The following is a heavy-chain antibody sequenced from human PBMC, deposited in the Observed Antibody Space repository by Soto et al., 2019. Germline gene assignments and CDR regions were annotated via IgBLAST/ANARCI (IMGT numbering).Heavy chain of an antibody. CDR2: VSIGGST. Sequence: HPGGSLRLSCAAFVFTFSSYAMGWVRQGPGKGLEWVAAVSIGGSTHYADSVRGRFTISRDNSKNTLSLQMNSLTAEDTAVYFCAKRRGAGGHFDYWGQGALVTVSS. CDR1: VFTFSSYA. J-gene: IGHJ4*02. V-gene: IGHV3-23*01. D-gene: IGHD2-15*01. CDR3: AKRRGAGGHFDY.